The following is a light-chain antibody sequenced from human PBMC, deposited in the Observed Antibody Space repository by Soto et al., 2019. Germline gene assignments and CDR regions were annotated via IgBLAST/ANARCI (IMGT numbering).Light chain of an antibody. V-gene: IGLV2-14*01. CDR3: SSYTSSSPVV. J-gene: IGLJ2*01. Sequence: QSALAQPASVSGSPGQSITIPCTGTSSDVGAYNYVSWYQQHPGKAPKLMIYDVSSRPSGVSNRFSGSKSGNTASLTISGLQTEDEADYYCSSYTSSSPVVFGGGTKLTVL. CDR1: SSDVGAYNY. CDR2: DVS.